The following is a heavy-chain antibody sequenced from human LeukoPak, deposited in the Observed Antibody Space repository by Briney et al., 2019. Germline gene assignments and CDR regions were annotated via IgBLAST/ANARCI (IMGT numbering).Heavy chain of an antibody. J-gene: IGHJ4*02. CDR1: GITFSSYA. D-gene: IGHD2-2*03. CDR2: IKQDRSEK. Sequence: PGGSLRLSCAASGITFSSYAMSWVRQAPGKGLEWVANIKQDRSEKYYVDSVKGRFTISRDNAKNSLYLQMSSLRADDTAVYHCAKDSGWILFDDWGQGTLVTVSS. CDR3: AKDSGWILFDD. V-gene: IGHV3-7*03.